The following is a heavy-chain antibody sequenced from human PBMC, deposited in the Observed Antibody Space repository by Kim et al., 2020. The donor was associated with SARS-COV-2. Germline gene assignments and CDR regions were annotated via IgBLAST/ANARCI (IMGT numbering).Heavy chain of an antibody. CDR3: AKDHSDITMIVVDKQNDY. J-gene: IGHJ4*02. D-gene: IGHD3-22*01. V-gene: IGHV3-23*01. Sequence: KGRFTISRDNSKNTLYLQMNSLRAEDTAVYYCAKDHSDITMIVVDKQNDYWGQGTLVTVSS.